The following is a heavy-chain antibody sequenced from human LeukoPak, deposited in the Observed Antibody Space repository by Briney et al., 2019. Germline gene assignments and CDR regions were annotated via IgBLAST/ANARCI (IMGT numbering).Heavy chain of an antibody. CDR2: INHSGST. CDR3: ARSSWYDY. Sequence: SETLSVTCAVYGGSFSGYYWSWIRQPPGNGLEWIGEINHSGSTNYNPSLKSRVTISVDTSKNQFSLKLSSVSAADTAVYYCARSSWYDYWGQGTLVTVSS. CDR1: GGSFSGYY. D-gene: IGHD6-13*01. V-gene: IGHV4-34*01. J-gene: IGHJ4*02.